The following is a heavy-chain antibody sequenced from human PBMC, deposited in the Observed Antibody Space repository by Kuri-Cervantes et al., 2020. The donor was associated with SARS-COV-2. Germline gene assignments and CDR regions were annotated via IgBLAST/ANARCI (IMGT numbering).Heavy chain of an antibody. Sequence: ASVKVSCKASGYTFTSYYMHWVRQAPGQGLEWMGIINPSGGSTSYAQKFQGRVTMTRDTSTSIVYMELSSLRSEDTAVYYCARDVFPAYYYDSSGPTPGMWWGQGALVTVSS. CDR2: INPSGGST. J-gene: IGHJ4*02. V-gene: IGHV1-46*01. CDR3: ARDVFPAYYYDSSGPTPGMW. CDR1: GYTFTSYY. D-gene: IGHD3-22*01.